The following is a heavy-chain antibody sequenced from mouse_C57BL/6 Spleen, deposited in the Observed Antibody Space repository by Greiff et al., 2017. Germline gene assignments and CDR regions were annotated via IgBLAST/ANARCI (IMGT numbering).Heavy chain of an antibody. Sequence: QVQLQQPGAELVKPGASVKLSCKASGYTFTSYWMHWVKQRPGQGLEWIGMIHPNSGSTNYNEKFKSKATLTVDKSSSTAYMQLSRLTSEDSAVYYCAREGMATRAMDYWVQGTSVTVSS. D-gene: IGHD2-10*02. V-gene: IGHV1-64*01. J-gene: IGHJ4*01. CDR2: IHPNSGST. CDR1: GYTFTSYW. CDR3: AREGMATRAMDY.